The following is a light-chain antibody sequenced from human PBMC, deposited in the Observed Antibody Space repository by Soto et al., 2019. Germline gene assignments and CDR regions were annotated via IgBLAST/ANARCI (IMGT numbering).Light chain of an antibody. J-gene: IGLJ2*01. CDR3: AADHGSGSNFVVV. V-gene: IGLV9-49*02. CDR2: VGTGGIVG. CDR1: STYSNYR. Sequence: QPVLTQPPSASASLGASVTLSCTLTSTYSNYRVDWYHQRPGEGPRFVMRVGTGGIVGSKGEGIPDRFSVSGSGLIRYLTVNNIQEEDEGDYHCAADHGSGSNFVVVFGGGTQLTVL.